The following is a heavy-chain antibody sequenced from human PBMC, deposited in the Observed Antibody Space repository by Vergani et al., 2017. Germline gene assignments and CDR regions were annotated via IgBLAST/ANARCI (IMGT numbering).Heavy chain of an antibody. D-gene: IGHD1-20*01. Sequence: QVQLQESGPGLVKPSETLSLTCTVSGGSISSYYWSWIRQPPGKGLEWIGYIYYSGSTNYNPSLKSRVTISVDTSKNQFSLKLSSVTAADTAVYYCARFLTGTTIYYYYGMDVWGQXP. CDR1: GGSISSYY. V-gene: IGHV4-59*12. CDR2: IYYSGST. J-gene: IGHJ6*02. CDR3: ARFLTGTTIYYYYGMDV.